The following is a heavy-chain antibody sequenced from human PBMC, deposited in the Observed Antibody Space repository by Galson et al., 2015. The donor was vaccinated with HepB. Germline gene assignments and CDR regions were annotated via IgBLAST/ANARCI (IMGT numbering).Heavy chain of an antibody. CDR1: GGTFSSYA. CDR2: IIPILGIA. Sequence: SVKVSCKASGGTFSSYAISWVRQAPGQGLEWMGGIIPILGIANYAQEFQGRVTITADKSTSTAYMELSSLRSEDTAVYYCARDRDIVVVPAAIRGAFDIWGQGTMVTVSS. CDR3: ARDRDIVVVPAAIRGAFDI. V-gene: IGHV1-69*10. D-gene: IGHD2-2*01. J-gene: IGHJ3*02.